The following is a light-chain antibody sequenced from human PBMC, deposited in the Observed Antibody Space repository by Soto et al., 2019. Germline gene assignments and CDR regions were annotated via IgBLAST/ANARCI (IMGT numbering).Light chain of an antibody. Sequence: EIVLTQSPAYLSLSPGEGATLSCRASESISSQLVWYQQIPGQAHRLLIYDASNMASVVPARFSGSGSVTDFTLAISSLEPEDVAVYYCQQRLNWPITFGQGTRLE. V-gene: IGKV3-11*01. CDR2: DAS. J-gene: IGKJ5*01. CDR1: ESISSQ. CDR3: QQRLNWPIT.